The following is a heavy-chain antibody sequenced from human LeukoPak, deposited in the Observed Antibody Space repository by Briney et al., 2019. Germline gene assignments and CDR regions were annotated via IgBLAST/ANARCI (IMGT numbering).Heavy chain of an antibody. Sequence: KTSETLSLTCSVSGGSISSYYWSWIRQPAGKGREWSGRIYTSGSTNYNPSLKSRVTMSVDTSKNQFSLKLSSVTAADTAVYYCARAGKRGGYDYWGQGTLVTVSS. V-gene: IGHV4-4*07. D-gene: IGHD3-16*01. CDR2: IYTSGST. CDR3: ARAGKRGGYDY. CDR1: GGSISSYY. J-gene: IGHJ4*02.